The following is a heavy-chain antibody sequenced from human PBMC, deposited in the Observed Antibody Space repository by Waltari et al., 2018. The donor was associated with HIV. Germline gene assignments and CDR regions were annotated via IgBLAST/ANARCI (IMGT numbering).Heavy chain of an antibody. CDR2: ISSSSSYI. V-gene: IGHV3-21*01. J-gene: IGHJ3*02. D-gene: IGHD2-15*01. CDR1: GFTFSSYS. Sequence: EVQLVESGGGLVKPGGSLRLSCAASGFTFSSYSMNWVRQAPGKGLEWVSSISSSSSYIYYADSVKGRFTISRDNAKNSLYLQMNSLRAEDTAVYYCARFDIVVVVAATDAFDIWGQGTMVTVSS. CDR3: ARFDIVVVVAATDAFDI.